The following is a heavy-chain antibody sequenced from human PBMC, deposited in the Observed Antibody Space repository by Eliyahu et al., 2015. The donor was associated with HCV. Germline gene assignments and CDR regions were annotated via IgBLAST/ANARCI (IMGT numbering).Heavy chain of an antibody. CDR3: ARGSGWLDF. D-gene: IGHD1-26*01. J-gene: IGHJ5*01. CDR2: IRHDGGDK. V-gene: IGHV3-7*01. CDR1: GFTFNGYS. Sequence: EVHLVESGGDLGQPGGSLRLSCAASGFTFNGYSMTWVRQAPGKGLEWVATIRHDGGDKYYLDSVRGRFTISRDNAKNSLYLQMNSLRVEDTAMYHCARGSGWLDFWGQGTQVTVSS.